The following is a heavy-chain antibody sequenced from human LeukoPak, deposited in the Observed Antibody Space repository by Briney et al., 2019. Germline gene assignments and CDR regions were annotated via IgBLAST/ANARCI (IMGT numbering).Heavy chain of an antibody. J-gene: IGHJ3*02. Sequence: GGSLRLSCAASGFTFSSYWMHWVRQAPEKGLVWVSRINSDGSSTTYADSVKGRFTISRDNAKNTLYLQMNSLKAEDTAVYYCASLFLCYGCSRSSDAINIWGQGTMVTVSS. D-gene: IGHD6-6*01. V-gene: IGHV3-74*01. CDR1: GFTFSSYW. CDR3: ASLFLCYGCSRSSDAINI. CDR2: INSDGSST.